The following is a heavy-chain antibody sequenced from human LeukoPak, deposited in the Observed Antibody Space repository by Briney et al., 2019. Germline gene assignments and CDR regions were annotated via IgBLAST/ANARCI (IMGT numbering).Heavy chain of an antibody. CDR2: ISGSGGLT. CDR1: GFTFSSYA. V-gene: IGHV3-23*01. Sequence: GGSLRLSCAASGFTFSSYAMTWVRQAPGKGLEWVSAISGSGGLTYYADSVKGRFTISRDNSKNTLYLQMNSLRAEDTAVYYCAKDRDVVVVAASDYWGQGTLVTVSS. CDR3: AKDRDVVVVAASDY. J-gene: IGHJ4*02. D-gene: IGHD2-15*01.